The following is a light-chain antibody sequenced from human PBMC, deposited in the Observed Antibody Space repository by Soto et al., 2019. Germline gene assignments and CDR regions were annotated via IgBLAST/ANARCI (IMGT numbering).Light chain of an antibody. CDR2: GVT. Sequence: QSVLTQPASVSGSAGQSITISCTGTSSDIGAYNYVSWYQQYPGKAPKLMIYGVTNRPSGVSNRFSGSKTGNTASLTISGLQAEDEADYYCFSHRSGDSHVFGTGTKVT. CDR3: FSHRSGDSHV. CDR1: SSDIGAYNY. J-gene: IGLJ1*01. V-gene: IGLV2-14*01.